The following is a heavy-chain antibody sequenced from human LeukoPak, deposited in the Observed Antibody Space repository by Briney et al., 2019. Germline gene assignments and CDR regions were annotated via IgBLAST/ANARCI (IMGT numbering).Heavy chain of an antibody. CDR1: GYTLTELS. CDR3: ATGLRFLEWLPFDY. CDR2: FDPEDGET. J-gene: IGHJ4*02. Sequence: GASVKVSCKVSGYTLTELSMHWARQAPGKGLEWMGGFDPEDGETIYAQKFQGRVTMTEDTSTDTAYMELSSLRSEDTAVYYCATGLRFLEWLPFDYWGQGTLVTVSS. V-gene: IGHV1-24*01. D-gene: IGHD3-3*01.